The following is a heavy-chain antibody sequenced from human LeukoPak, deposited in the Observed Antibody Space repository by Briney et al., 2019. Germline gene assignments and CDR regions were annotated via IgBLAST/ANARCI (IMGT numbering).Heavy chain of an antibody. J-gene: IGHJ4*02. D-gene: IGHD3-10*01. V-gene: IGHV4-59*08. CDR1: GGSISSYY. CDR2: IYYSGST. Sequence: PSETLSLTCTVSGGSISSYYWSWIRQPPGKGLEWIGYIYYSGSTNYNPSLKSRVTISVDTSKNQFSLKLSSVTAADTAVYHCARQRYGSGSYYIDYWGQGTLVTVSS. CDR3: ARQRYGSGSYYIDY.